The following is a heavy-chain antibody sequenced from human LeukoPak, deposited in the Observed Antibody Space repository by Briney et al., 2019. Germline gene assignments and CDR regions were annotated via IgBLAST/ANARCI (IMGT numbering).Heavy chain of an antibody. J-gene: IGHJ5*02. CDR1: RFTFSSYA. D-gene: IGHD3-10*01. CDR2: ISYDGSNK. V-gene: IGHV3-30-3*01. CDR3: AREGGSGSPRFDP. Sequence: GKSLRLSCAASRFTFSSYAMHWVRQAPGKGLEWVAVISYDGSNKYYADSVKGRFTISRDNSKNTLYLQMNSLRAEDTAVYYCAREGGSGSPRFDPWGQGTLVTVSS.